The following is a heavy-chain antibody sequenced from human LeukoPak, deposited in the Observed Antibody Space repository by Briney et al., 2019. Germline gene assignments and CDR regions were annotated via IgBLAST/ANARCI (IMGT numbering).Heavy chain of an antibody. V-gene: IGHV1-2*02. CDR3: ARDFSYHVIWSGYQAPAYYLDY. D-gene: IGHD3-3*01. J-gene: IGHJ4*02. Sequence: ASVKVSCKASGYIITGYYMHWERQAPGQGPEWMGWINPNSGGTHFAQKFQGRVTMTRDTSISTVYMELSRLRSDDTAVYYCARDFSYHVIWSGYQAPAYYLDYWGQGAQVTVSS. CDR2: INPNSGGT. CDR1: GYIITGYY.